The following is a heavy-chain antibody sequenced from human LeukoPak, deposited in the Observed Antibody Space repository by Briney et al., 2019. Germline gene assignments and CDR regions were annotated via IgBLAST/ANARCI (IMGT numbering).Heavy chain of an antibody. CDR1: GFTFSSYW. CDR3: ARDPPRGYSGYGIDY. Sequence: GGSLRLSCVASGFTFSSYWMHWGRQAPGKGLVWVSRINSDGSSTNYADSVKGRFTVSRDNAKNTLYLQMNSLRAEDTAVYYCARDPPRGYSGYGIDYWGQGTLVTVSS. V-gene: IGHV3-74*01. J-gene: IGHJ4*02. CDR2: INSDGSST. D-gene: IGHD5-12*01.